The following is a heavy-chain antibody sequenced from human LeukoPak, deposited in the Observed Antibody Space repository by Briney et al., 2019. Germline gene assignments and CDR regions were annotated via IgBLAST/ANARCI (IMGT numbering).Heavy chain of an antibody. CDR3: ARDRHTAMVYYYYYMDV. CDR1: GFTFSNYA. V-gene: IGHV3-23*01. J-gene: IGHJ6*03. D-gene: IGHD5-18*01. Sequence: GGSLRLSCAASGFTFSNYAMTWVRLAPGKGLEWVSIISGSGGSPYYAASVRGRFTISRDNARNSLYLQMNSLRDEDTAVYYCARDRHTAMVYYYYYMDVWGTGTTVTVSS. CDR2: ISGSGGSP.